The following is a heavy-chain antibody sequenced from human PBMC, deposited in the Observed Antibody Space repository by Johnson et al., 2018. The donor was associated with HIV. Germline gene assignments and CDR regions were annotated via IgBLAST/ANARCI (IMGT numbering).Heavy chain of an antibody. CDR2: INWNGGSI. J-gene: IGHJ3*02. D-gene: IGHD3-22*01. CDR1: GFIFDDYG. Sequence: EVQLVESGGGVVRPGGSLRLSCAASGFIFDDYGMTWVRQVPGKGLEWVSGINWNGGSIGYADSVKGRFTISRDNAKSSLYLQMKSLRPEDTALYYCARQHLYDRSGQGGGLDIWGQGTMVSVSS. V-gene: IGHV3-20*04. CDR3: ARQHLYDRSGQGGGLDI.